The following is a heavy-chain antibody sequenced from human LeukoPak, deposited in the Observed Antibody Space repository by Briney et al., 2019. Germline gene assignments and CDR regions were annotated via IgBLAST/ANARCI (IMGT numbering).Heavy chain of an antibody. CDR2: ISSSGSTI. J-gene: IGHJ4*02. D-gene: IGHD5-18*01. CDR3: ASGIQLWLQFDY. V-gene: IGHV3-48*03. Sequence: RGSLRLSCAASGFTFSSYEMNWVRQAPGRGLEWLSYISSSGSTIYYADSVKGRFTISRDNAKNSLYLQMNSLRAEDTAVYYYASGIQLWLQFDYWGQGTLVTVSS. CDR1: GFTFSSYE.